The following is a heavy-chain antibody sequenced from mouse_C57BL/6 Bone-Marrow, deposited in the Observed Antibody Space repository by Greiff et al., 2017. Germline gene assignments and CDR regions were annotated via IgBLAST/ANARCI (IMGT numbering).Heavy chain of an antibody. D-gene: IGHD2-3*01. Sequence: QVQLQQSGAELVRPGTSVKVSCKASGYAFTNYLIEWVKQRPGQGLEWIGVINPGSGGTNYNEKFKGKATLTADKSSSTAYMQLSSLTSEDSAVYFCVIYDVYSFAYWGQGTLVTVSA. CDR3: VIYDVYSFAY. CDR1: GYAFTNYL. V-gene: IGHV1-54*01. CDR2: INPGSGGT. J-gene: IGHJ3*01.